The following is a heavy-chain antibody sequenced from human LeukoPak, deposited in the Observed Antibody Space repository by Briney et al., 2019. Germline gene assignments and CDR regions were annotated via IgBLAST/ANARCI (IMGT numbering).Heavy chain of an antibody. CDR2: IKQDGSEK. Sequence: PGGSLRLSCAASGFTFSSYWMSWVRQAPGKGLECVANIKQDGSEKYYVDSVKGRFTISRDNAKNSLYLQMNSLRAEDTAVYYCARVSPNTVTTLQYLDYWGQGTLVTVSS. D-gene: IGHD4-17*01. CDR1: GFTFSSYW. J-gene: IGHJ4*02. V-gene: IGHV3-7*01. CDR3: ARVSPNTVTTLQYLDY.